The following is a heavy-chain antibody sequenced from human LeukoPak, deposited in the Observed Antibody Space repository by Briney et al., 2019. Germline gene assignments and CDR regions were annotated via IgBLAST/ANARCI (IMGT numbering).Heavy chain of an antibody. J-gene: IGHJ2*01. CDR1: GGSISSYY. Sequence: PSETLSLTCTVSGGSISSYYWSWIRQPPGKGLEWIGYIYYSGSTNYNPSLKSRVTISVDTSKNQFSLKLSSVTAADTAVYHCARGADSSGYYSSWYFDLWGRGTLVTVSS. D-gene: IGHD3-22*01. CDR2: IYYSGST. CDR3: ARGADSSGYYSSWYFDL. V-gene: IGHV4-59*01.